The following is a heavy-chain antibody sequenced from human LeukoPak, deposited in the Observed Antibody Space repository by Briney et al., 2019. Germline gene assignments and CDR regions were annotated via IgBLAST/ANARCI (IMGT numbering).Heavy chain of an antibody. CDR2: IYTSGST. D-gene: IGHD4-11*01. V-gene: IGHV4-4*07. J-gene: IGHJ6*03. CDR1: GGSISSYY. Sequence: SETLSLTCTVSGGSISSYYWSWIRQPAGKGLEWIGRIYTSGSTNYNPSLKSRVTMSVDTSKNQFSLKLSSVTAADTAVYYYARDYSFHSYYYYYMDVWGKGTTVTVSS. CDR3: ARDYSFHSYYYYYMDV.